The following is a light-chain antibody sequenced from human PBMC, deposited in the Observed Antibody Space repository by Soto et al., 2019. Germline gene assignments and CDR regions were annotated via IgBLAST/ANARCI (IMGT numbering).Light chain of an antibody. J-gene: IGLJ2*01. CDR2: DVN. CDR3: TSYASGSSHVV. Sequence: QSALTQPASVSGSPGQSITLSCTGTSSDIGGYDYVSWYQRHPGKAPKLIIYDVNNRPSGVSNRFAGSNSGNTASLTISGLQAEDEADYYCTSYASGSSHVVFGGGTQLTVL. V-gene: IGLV2-14*03. CDR1: SSDIGGYDY.